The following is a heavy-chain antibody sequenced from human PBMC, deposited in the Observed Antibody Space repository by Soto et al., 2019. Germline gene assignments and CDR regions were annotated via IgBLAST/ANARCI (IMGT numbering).Heavy chain of an antibody. CDR3: ATWLQREHAFDI. V-gene: IGHV3-53*01. CDR2: LYSSDGT. Sequence: DVQLEESGGGLIQPGGSLRLSCAASGFSFSGKNYLTWFRQAPGKGLEWVSALYSSDGTYYADSVKGRFSVSRDNSKNTFYLQMHSLRPEDTAFYFCATWLQREHAFDIWGLGTMVTVSS. J-gene: IGHJ3*02. CDR1: GFSFSGKNY. D-gene: IGHD1-1*01.